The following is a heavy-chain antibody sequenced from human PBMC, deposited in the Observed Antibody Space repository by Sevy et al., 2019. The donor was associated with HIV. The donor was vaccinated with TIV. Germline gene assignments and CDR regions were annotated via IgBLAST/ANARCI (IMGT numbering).Heavy chain of an antibody. J-gene: IGHJ4*02. CDR2: ISASGAST. Sequence: GGSLRLSCAASGFSFTNYAMAWVRQAPGKGLEWVSSISASGASTYYADSVRGRFTISRDISKNTLYLHLNSLRADDTALYYCAKAGDVYVWGSFHLDYWGQGTLVIVSS. V-gene: IGHV3-23*01. D-gene: IGHD3-16*01. CDR3: AKAGDVYVWGSFHLDY. CDR1: GFSFTNYA.